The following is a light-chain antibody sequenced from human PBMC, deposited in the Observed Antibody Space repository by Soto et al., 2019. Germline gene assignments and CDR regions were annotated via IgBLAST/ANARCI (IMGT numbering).Light chain of an antibody. J-gene: IGKJ2*01. V-gene: IGKV1-9*01. CDR1: QGISGY. CDR2: AAS. Sequence: DIQLTQSPSFLSASVGDRVTITCRASQGISGYLAWYQQKPGKVPKLLIYAASTLHSGVPSRFSGSGSGADFTLTISSLQPEDFATYYCQQLNTYPHTFVQGTKLEIK. CDR3: QQLNTYPHT.